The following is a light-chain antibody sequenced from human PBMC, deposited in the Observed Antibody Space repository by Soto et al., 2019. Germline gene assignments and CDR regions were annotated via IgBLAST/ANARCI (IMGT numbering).Light chain of an antibody. CDR1: QSVSSY. V-gene: IGKV3-15*01. Sequence: EIVLTQSPATLSLSPGERATLSCRASQSVSSYLAWYQQKPGQAPRLLIYDASTRATGIPDRFSGSGSGTEFTLTISSLQSEDFAVYYCQQFNIWPHMLSFGGGTKLEMK. CDR3: QQFNIWPHMLS. J-gene: IGKJ4*01. CDR2: DAS.